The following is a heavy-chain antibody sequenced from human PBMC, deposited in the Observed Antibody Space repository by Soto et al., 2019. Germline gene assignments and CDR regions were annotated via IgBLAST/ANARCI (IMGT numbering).Heavy chain of an antibody. V-gene: IGHV1-69*06. D-gene: IGHD5-12*01. CDR2: IVPLFRTT. CDR1: GGTFSSYA. J-gene: IGHJ4*02. Sequence: QVQLVQSGAEAKKPGSSVKVSCKTSGGTFSSYAISWVRQAPGQGLEWMGGIVPLFRTTNYAQKFQGRVTITADTSTYTVYMELSGLRSGDTAVYYCARGELATIAYFDCWGQGTQVTVSS. CDR3: ARGELATIAYFDC.